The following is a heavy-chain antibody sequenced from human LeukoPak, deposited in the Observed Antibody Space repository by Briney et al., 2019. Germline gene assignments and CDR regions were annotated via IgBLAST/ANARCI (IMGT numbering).Heavy chain of an antibody. V-gene: IGHV4-59*08. J-gene: IGHJ4*02. D-gene: IGHD6-19*01. CDR3: ARWDDSAWAFGN. CDR1: GGSISTYS. Sequence: PSETLSLICIVSGGSISTYSWNWIRQSPGKGLEWVGYISHSGTTSYDSYFRSRVTISVDTSKNQLSLKLTSVTAADTAVYYCARWDDSAWAFGNWGPGTLVTVSS. CDR2: ISHSGTT.